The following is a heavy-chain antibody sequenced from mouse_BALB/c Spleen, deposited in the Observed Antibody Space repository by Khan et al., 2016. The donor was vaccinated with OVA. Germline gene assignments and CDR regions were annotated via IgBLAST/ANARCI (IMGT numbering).Heavy chain of an antibody. J-gene: IGHJ4*01. Sequence: QVQLQQSGPGLVAPSQTLSITCTFSGFPLTNYGVHWVRQPPGKGLEWLVVIWSDGSTTYNSALKPRLTISKDNSKSQVFLKMNSLQTDDTAMYFCARQPYYHYNIMDYWGQGTSVTVSS. CDR3: ARQPYYHYNIMDY. V-gene: IGHV2-6-1*01. CDR2: IWSDGST. D-gene: IGHD2-10*01. CDR1: GFPLTNYG.